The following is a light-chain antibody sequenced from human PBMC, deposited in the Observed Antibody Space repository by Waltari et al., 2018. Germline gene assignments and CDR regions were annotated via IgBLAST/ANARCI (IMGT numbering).Light chain of an antibody. J-gene: IGLJ2*01. Sequence: SYELSQPPSMSVSPGQTASITCSGDKLGDKYASWYPQKPGQSPVLVIFQDNKRPSGIPERFAGSNSGNTATLTIGGTQARDEADYYCQAWDSSTLVFGGGTKLTVL. CDR3: QAWDSSTLV. V-gene: IGLV3-1*01. CDR1: KLGDKY. CDR2: QDN.